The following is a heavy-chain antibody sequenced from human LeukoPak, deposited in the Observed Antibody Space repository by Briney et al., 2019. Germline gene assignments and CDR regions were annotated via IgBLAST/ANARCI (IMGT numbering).Heavy chain of an antibody. V-gene: IGHV4-59*01. J-gene: IGHJ3*02. CDR2: VHYSGSS. Sequence: PSETLSLTCTDSDGSINSYYWSWIRQSPGKGLEWIGYVHYSGSSNYNPSLKSRVTISVDTSKKQVSLKLNSVTAVDTAVYYCARPTRTKRNAFDIWSQGTMVTVSS. CDR1: DGSINSYY. CDR3: ARPTRTKRNAFDI. D-gene: IGHD1-7*01.